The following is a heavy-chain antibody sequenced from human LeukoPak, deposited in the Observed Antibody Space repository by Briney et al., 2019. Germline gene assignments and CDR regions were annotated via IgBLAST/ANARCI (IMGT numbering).Heavy chain of an antibody. Sequence: GGSLRLSCAASGFTFSNYEVNWVRQAPGKGLEWVSAISGSGGSTYYADSVKGRFTISRDNSKNTLYLQMNSLRAEDTAVYYCAKGHRRDDPVYFDYWDQGTLVTVSS. V-gene: IGHV3-23*01. J-gene: IGHJ4*02. CDR1: GFTFSNYE. CDR2: ISGSGGST. CDR3: AKGHRRDDPVYFDY.